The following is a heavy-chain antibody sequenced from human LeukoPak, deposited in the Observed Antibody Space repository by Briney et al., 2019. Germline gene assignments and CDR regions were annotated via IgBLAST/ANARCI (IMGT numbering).Heavy chain of an antibody. Sequence: GASVKVSCKASGGTFSSYAISWVRQAPGQGLEWMGGIIPTFGTANYAQKFQGRVTITTDESTSTAYMELSSLRSEDTAVYYCARDRVVVVPAAIPRRASGSWFDPWGQGTLVTVSS. D-gene: IGHD2-2*01. J-gene: IGHJ5*02. CDR2: IIPTFGTA. CDR1: GGTFSSYA. CDR3: ARDRVVVVPAAIPRRASGSWFDP. V-gene: IGHV1-69*05.